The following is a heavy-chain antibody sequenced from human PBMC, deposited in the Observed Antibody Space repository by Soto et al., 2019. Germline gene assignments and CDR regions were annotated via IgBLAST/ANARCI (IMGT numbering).Heavy chain of an antibody. J-gene: IGHJ4*02. CDR3: AKTPRFVVVTAPYDS. CDR1: GFTFSSYG. CDR2: ISYDGSNK. D-gene: IGHD2-21*02. Sequence: QVQLVESGGGVVQPGRSLRLSCAASGFTFSSYGMHWVRQAPGKGLEWVAVISYDGSNKYYADSVKGRFTISRDNSKKPLYLKLNSRGAEDAAVYYCAKTPRFVVVTAPYDSGGQGPLVTVS. V-gene: IGHV3-30*18.